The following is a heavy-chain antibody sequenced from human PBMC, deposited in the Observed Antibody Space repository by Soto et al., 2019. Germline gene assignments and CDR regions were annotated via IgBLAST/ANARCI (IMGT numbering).Heavy chain of an antibody. V-gene: IGHV3-53*01. CDR3: ATRPLLRGAP. J-gene: IGHJ3*01. CDR2: IWTSGST. Sequence: EVQLVESGGGLIQPGGSLRLSCEASGFTFSSNDKNWVRQAPGKGLEWVSLIWTSGSTAYADSVKGRFTISRDNSKSALYLHMSSLRAEDTAVYYCATRPLLRGAPWGQGTMVTVSS. CDR1: GFTFSSND. D-gene: IGHD3-16*01.